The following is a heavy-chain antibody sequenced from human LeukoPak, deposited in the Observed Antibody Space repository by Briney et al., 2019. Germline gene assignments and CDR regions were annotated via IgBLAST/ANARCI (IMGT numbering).Heavy chain of an antibody. CDR2: INPSGGST. J-gene: IGHJ4*02. CDR1: GYTFTSYH. Sequence: ASVKVSCKASGYTFTSYHMHWVRQAPGQGLEWMGIINPSGGSTNYAQRFRGRVTMTRDMSTGTVYMELSSLTSEDTAVYYCARDPYYYDSSGYLRWGQGTLVTVSS. CDR3: ARDPYYYDSSGYLR. D-gene: IGHD3-22*01. V-gene: IGHV1-46*01.